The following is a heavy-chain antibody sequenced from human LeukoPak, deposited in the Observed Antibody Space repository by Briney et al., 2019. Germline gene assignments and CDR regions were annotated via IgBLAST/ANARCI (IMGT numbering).Heavy chain of an antibody. CDR2: IYPGDSDT. CDR1: GYSFTNYW. Sequence: KGGESLKISCKGSGYSFTNYWIGWVRQMPGKGLEWMGIIYPGDSDTRYSPSFQGQVTISADKSISTAYLQWSSLKASDTAMYYCARHGQLAGTYNWFDPWGQGTLVTVSS. D-gene: IGHD6-19*01. J-gene: IGHJ5*02. V-gene: IGHV5-51*01. CDR3: ARHGQLAGTYNWFDP.